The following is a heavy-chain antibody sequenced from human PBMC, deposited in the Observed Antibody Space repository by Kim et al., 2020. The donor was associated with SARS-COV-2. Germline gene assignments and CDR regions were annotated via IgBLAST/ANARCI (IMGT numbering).Heavy chain of an antibody. J-gene: IGHJ4*02. V-gene: IGHV4-59*08. CDR2: VYFTGSR. Sequence: SETLSLTCTVGGGTISSYFWTWIRQPPGKVLEWLGTVYFTGSRHYSPSLKSRITMSVDTSKNHFSLKLTSVTSADTPVYFCARLREYNDSVPWYSDFWGPGTQVTVSS. D-gene: IGHD3-22*01. CDR3: ARLREYNDSVPWYSDF. CDR1: GGTISSYF.